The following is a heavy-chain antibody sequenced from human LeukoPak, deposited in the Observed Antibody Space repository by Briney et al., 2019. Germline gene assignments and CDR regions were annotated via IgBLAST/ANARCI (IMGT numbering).Heavy chain of an antibody. V-gene: IGHV4-59*01. D-gene: IGHD2-2*01. CDR3: ARADQYCSSSSCRGSWFDP. J-gene: IGHJ5*02. Sequence: SETLSLTCTVSGGSISSYYWSWLPQPPGEGLEWIGYTYYSGSMNYIPSLKSRVTISVDTSKNQFSLKLSSVTAADTAVYYCARADQYCSSSSCRGSWFDPWGQGTLVTVSS. CDR2: TYYSGSM. CDR1: GGSISSYY.